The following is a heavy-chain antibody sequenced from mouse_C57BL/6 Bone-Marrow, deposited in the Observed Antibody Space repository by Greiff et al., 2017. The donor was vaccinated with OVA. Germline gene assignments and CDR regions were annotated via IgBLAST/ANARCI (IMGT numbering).Heavy chain of an antibody. J-gene: IGHJ3*01. CDR1: GYSITSDY. CDR3: ASHMITTTTPFAY. D-gene: IGHD2-4*01. Sequence: EVMLVESGPGLAKPSQTLSLTCSVTGYSITSDYWNWIRKFPGNKLEYMGYISYSGSTYYNPSLKSRISITRDTSKNQYYLQLNSVTTEDTATYYCASHMITTTTPFAYWGQGTLVTVSA. CDR2: ISYSGST. V-gene: IGHV3-8*01.